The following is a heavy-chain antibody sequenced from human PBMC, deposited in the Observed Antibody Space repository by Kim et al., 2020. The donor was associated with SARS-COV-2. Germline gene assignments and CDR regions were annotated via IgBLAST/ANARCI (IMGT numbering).Heavy chain of an antibody. Sequence: GGSLRLSCAASGFTFSSYSMNWVRQAPGKGLEWVSSISSSSSYIYYADSVKGRFTISRDNAKNSLYLQMNSLRAEDTAVYYCARGVHDYGGNPFDYWGQGTLVTVSS. CDR3: ARGVHDYGGNPFDY. J-gene: IGHJ4*02. V-gene: IGHV3-21*01. CDR1: GFTFSSYS. CDR2: ISSSSSYI. D-gene: IGHD4-17*01.